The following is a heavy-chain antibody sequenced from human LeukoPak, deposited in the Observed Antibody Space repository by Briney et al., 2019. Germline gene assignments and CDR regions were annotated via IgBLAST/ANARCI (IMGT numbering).Heavy chain of an antibody. J-gene: IGHJ4*02. Sequence: PSETLSLTCTVSGGSISSYYWSWIRQPPGKGLEWIAYLFYSGSTDYNPSLESRVTISVDTSRNQFSLKLRSVTAADTAVYYCATVAVIRGVTYFDYWGQGTLVTVSS. CDR3: ATVAVIRGVTYFDY. V-gene: IGHV4-59*01. CDR2: LFYSGST. CDR1: GGSISSYY. D-gene: IGHD3-10*01.